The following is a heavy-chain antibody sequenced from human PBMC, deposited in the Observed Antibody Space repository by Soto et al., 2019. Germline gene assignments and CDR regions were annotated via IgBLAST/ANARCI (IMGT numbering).Heavy chain of an antibody. D-gene: IGHD2-21*01. CDR2: ISRSGST. V-gene: IGHV4-34*01. CDR1: GGSLSGYY. Sequence: SETLSLTCAVYGGSLSGYYWSWIRQPPGKGLEFIGDISRSGSTNYNPSLKSRVTISVDKSKNQLSLEIRSVTAAATAVYYCARDDYYGGFSLGYWGHGILVT. CDR3: ARDDYYGGFSLGY. J-gene: IGHJ4*01.